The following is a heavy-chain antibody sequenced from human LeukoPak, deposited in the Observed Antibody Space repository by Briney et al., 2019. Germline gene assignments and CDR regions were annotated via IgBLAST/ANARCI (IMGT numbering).Heavy chain of an antibody. J-gene: IGHJ4*02. CDR1: GFTFDDYA. D-gene: IGHD3-22*01. V-gene: IGHV3-9*01. CDR3: AKAYYYGSSGYYFAGGFDY. CDR2: ISWNSGSI. Sequence: GGSLRLSCAASGFTFDDYAMHWVRHAPGKGLEWVSGISWNSGSIGYADSVKGRFTISRDNAKNSLYLQMNSLRAEDTALYYCAKAYYYGSSGYYFAGGFDYWGQGTLVTVSS.